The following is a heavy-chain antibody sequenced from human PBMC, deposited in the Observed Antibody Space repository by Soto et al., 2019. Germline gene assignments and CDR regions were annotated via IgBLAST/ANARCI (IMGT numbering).Heavy chain of an antibody. CDR1: GDTFSNHT. V-gene: IGHV1-69*02. CDR3: AGTSVVAKEYFQH. CDR2: IIPILGVA. D-gene: IGHD2-15*01. J-gene: IGHJ1*01. Sequence: GASVKVSCKASGDTFSNHTISCVRQAPGQGLEWMGRIIPILGVANYAQKFQGGVTITADKSTSTAYMELSSLRSADTAVYYCAGTSVVAKEYFQHWVQGTLVTVSS.